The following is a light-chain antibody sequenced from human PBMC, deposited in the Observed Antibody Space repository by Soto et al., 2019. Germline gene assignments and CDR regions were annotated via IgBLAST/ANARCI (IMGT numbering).Light chain of an antibody. J-gene: IGKJ4*01. V-gene: IGKV3-20*01. CDR1: QRVSSSF. Sequence: EIVLTQSPGTLSLSPGERATLSCRASQRVSSSFLAWYQQKPGQAPRLLIFGASSSATGVPDRFSGSGSGTDFTLTISRLEPEDFAVYYCQQRAGWPPTFGGGTKVEIK. CDR3: QQRAGWPPT. CDR2: GAS.